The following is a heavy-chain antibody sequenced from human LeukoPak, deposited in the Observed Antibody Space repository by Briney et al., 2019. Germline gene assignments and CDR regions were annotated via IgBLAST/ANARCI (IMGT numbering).Heavy chain of an antibody. V-gene: IGHV4-59*01. J-gene: IGHJ4*02. CDR2: IYYSGST. CDR3: ARGNGGNGFDY. CDR1: GGSISSYY. Sequence: PSETLSLTCTVSGGSISSYYWSWIRQLPGKGLEWIGYIYYSGSTNYNPSLKSRVTISVDTSKNQFSLKLSSVTAADTAVYYCARGNGGNGFDYWGQGTLVTVSS. D-gene: IGHD4-23*01.